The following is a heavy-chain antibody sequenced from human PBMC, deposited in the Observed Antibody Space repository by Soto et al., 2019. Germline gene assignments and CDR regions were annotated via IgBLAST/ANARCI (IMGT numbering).Heavy chain of an antibody. D-gene: IGHD2-21*02. CDR3: ARNTYISGDHDSYCFDE. CDR1: GYTFTRYA. V-gene: IGHV1-3*01. CDR2: INPGNGDT. Sequence: QVHLVQSGAEVKKPGASVKVSGKASGYTFTRYAMHWVRQAPVQRPEWMGWINPGNGDTKYSEKLQGRVTFTRDTSASTTYMDLSSLRSEDTAMYYGARNTYISGDHDSYCFDEWGQVTPVTVAS. J-gene: IGHJ4*02.